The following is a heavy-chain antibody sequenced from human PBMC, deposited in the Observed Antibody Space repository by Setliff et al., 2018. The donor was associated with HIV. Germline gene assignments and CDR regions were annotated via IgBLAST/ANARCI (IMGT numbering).Heavy chain of an antibody. CDR1: GGSISSSSYY. J-gene: IGHJ4*01. V-gene: IGHV4-39*01. CDR2: IYYSGNT. D-gene: IGHD1-26*01. Sequence: PSETLSLTCTVSGGSISSSSYYWGRIRQPPGQGLEWIGTIYYSGNTYYNPSLKSRVTISVDTSKNQISLKLSSVTAADTAVYYCASHLPPYSGNFDYWGHGTLVTVS. CDR3: ASHLPPYSGNFDY.